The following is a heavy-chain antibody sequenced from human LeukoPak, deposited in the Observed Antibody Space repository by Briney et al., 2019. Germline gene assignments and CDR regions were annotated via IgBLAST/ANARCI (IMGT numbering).Heavy chain of an antibody. V-gene: IGHV3-64*01. Sequence: GGSLRLSCAASGFTFSSYAMHWVRQAPGKGLEYVSAISSNGGSTYYANSVKGRFTISRDNSKNTLYLQMGSLRAEDMAVYYRARGVGDGYNYPSDYWGQGTLVTVSS. CDR1: GFTFSSYA. D-gene: IGHD5-24*01. CDR2: ISSNGGST. J-gene: IGHJ4*02. CDR3: ARGVGDGYNYPSDY.